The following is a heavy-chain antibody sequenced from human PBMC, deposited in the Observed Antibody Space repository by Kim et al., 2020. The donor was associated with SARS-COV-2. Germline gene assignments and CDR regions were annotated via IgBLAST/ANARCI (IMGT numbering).Heavy chain of an antibody. CDR1: GYTFTSYG. CDR3: ARASQMVPYYYGMDV. J-gene: IGHJ6*02. CDR2: ISAYNGNT. Sequence: ASVKVSCKASGYTFTSYGISWVRQAPGQGLEWMGWISAYNGNTNYAQKLQGRVTMTTDTSTSTAYMELRSLRSDDTAVYYCARASQMVPYYYGMDVWGQGTTVTVSS. D-gene: IGHD2-8*01. V-gene: IGHV1-18*01.